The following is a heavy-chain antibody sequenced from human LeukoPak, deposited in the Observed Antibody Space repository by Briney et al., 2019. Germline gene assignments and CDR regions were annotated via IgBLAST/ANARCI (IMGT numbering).Heavy chain of an antibody. J-gene: IGHJ4*02. CDR3: ARGRFLEWLLYHPTFDY. CDR1: GGTFSSYA. V-gene: IGHV1-69*01. CDR2: IIPIFGTA. D-gene: IGHD3-3*01. Sequence: SVKVSYKASGGTFSSYAISWVRQAPGQGLEWMGGIIPIFGTANYAQKFQGRVTITADESTSTAYMELSSLRSEDTAVHYCARGRFLEWLLYHPTFDYWGQGTLVTVSS.